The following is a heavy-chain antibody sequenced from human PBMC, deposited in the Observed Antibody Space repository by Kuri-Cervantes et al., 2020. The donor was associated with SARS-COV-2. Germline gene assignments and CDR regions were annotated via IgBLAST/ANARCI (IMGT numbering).Heavy chain of an antibody. V-gene: IGHV4-61*05. CDR2: IYYSGST. J-gene: IGHJ5*02. D-gene: IGHD3-10*01. CDR3: ARIVAGRITMVQGGQSWFDP. Sequence: SETLSLTCTVSGGSISSRSYYWGWIRQPPGKGLEWIGYIYYSGSTNYNPSLKSRVTISVDTSKNQFSLKLSSVTAADTAVYYCARIVAGRITMVQGGQSWFDPWGQGTLVTVSS. CDR1: GGSISSRSYY.